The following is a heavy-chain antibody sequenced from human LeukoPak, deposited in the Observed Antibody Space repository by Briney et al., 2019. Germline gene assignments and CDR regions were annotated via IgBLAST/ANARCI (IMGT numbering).Heavy chain of an antibody. J-gene: IGHJ6*04. CDR1: GFPFSNSW. CDR3: AGGNAMDV. CDR2: IKKDGSGI. V-gene: IGHV3-7*03. Sequence: GGSLRLSCGVSGFPFSNSWMYWVRQAPGKGLEGVANIKKDGSGISYVDSVKGRFIISRDNTRNSLYLQMNSLTVEDTAVYFCAGGNAMDVWGKGTAVTVSS.